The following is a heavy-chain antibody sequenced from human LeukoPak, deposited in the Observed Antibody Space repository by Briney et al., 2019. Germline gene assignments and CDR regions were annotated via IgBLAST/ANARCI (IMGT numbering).Heavy chain of an antibody. V-gene: IGHV4-34*01. J-gene: IGHJ4*02. CDR2: INHSGST. D-gene: IGHD6-19*01. CDR3: ARESYRAVAGKSFDY. CDR1: GGSFSGYY. Sequence: PSETLSLTCAVYGGSFSGYYWSWIRQPPGKGLEWIGEINHSGSTNYNPSLKSRVTISVDTSKNQFSLKLSSVTAVDTAVYYCARESYRAVAGKSFDYWGQGTLVTVSS.